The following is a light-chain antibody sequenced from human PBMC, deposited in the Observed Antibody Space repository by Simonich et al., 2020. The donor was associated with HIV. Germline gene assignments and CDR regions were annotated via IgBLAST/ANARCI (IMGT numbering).Light chain of an antibody. CDR2: LEGSGSY. CDR3: ETWDSNTRV. V-gene: IGLV4-60*03. J-gene: IGLJ3*02. CDR1: SGHSSYI. Sequence: QPVLTQSSSASASLGSSVKLTCTLSSGHSSYIIAWPTQQPGKAPRSLMKLEGSGSYNKGSGVPDRFSGSSSGADRYLTISNLQSEDEADYYCETWDSNTRVFGGGTKLTVL.